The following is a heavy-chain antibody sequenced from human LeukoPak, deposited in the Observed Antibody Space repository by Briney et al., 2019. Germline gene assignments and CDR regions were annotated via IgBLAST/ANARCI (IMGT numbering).Heavy chain of an antibody. J-gene: IGHJ4*02. Sequence: GGSLRLSCAASGFTFSSYAMSWVRQAPGKGLEWVSAISGSGGSTYYADSVKGRFTISRDNSKNTLYLQMNSLRAEDTAVYYCAEWVITVFGVDSDYWGQGTLVTVSS. CDR1: GFTFSSYA. CDR2: ISGSGGST. V-gene: IGHV3-23*01. D-gene: IGHD3-3*01. CDR3: AEWVITVFGVDSDY.